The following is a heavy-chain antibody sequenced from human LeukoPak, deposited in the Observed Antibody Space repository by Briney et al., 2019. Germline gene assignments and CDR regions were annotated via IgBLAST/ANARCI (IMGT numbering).Heavy chain of an antibody. CDR3: AKVWQQLVPVGAFDI. CDR1: LSTLSTHW. J-gene: IGHJ3*02. CDR2: LRQDGGDK. V-gene: IGHV3-7*05. D-gene: IGHD6-13*01. Sequence: GGSLRLSCTASLSTLSTHWMTWFRQTPGKGLEWVASLRQDGGDKYYVDSVKGRFTISRDNAANSLYLQMNSLRAEDTAVYYCAKVWQQLVPVGAFDIWGQGTMVTVSS.